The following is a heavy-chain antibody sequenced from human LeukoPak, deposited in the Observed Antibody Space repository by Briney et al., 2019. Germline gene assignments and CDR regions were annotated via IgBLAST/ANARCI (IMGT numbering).Heavy chain of an antibody. CDR2: INAGNGNT. D-gene: IGHD6-6*01. CDR3: ARGSIAARGYFDY. Sequence: GASVKVSWKASGYTFTSYAMHWVRQAPGQRLEWMGWINAGNGNTKYSQKFQGRVTITRDTSASTAYMELSSLRSEDTAVYYCARGSIAARGYFDYWGQGTLVTVSS. CDR1: GYTFTSYA. V-gene: IGHV1-3*01. J-gene: IGHJ4*02.